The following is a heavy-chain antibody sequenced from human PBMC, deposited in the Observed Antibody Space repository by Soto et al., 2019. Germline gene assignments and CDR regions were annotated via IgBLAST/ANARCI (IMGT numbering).Heavy chain of an antibody. D-gene: IGHD6-19*01. CDR2: ISNDESKK. Sequence: QVQLVEAGGGVVQPGRSLRLSCAASGFTFSTYAVHWVRQAPGKGLEWVSVISNDESKKYYADSVKGRFTISRDNSNNTVYLQMNSLRAEDTAVYYCARSIAVAGLDYWGPGTLVTVFS. J-gene: IGHJ4*02. CDR3: ARSIAVAGLDY. CDR1: GFTFSTYA. V-gene: IGHV3-30-3*01.